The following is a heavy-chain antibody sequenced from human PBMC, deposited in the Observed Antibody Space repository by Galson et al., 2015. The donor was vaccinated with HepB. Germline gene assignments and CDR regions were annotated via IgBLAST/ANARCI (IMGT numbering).Heavy chain of an antibody. CDR1: DFTFSNYW. J-gene: IGHJ6*02. V-gene: IGHV3-7*03. CDR2: INPDGSEK. CDR3: ASRISLVRGIITRPDYYYGMDV. D-gene: IGHD3-10*01. Sequence: SLRLSCAASDFTFSNYWMNWVRQAPGRGLEWVANINPDGSEKYYVASLKGQFTISRDNAKNSLYLQMDSLRAEDTAVYYCASRISLVRGIITRPDYYYGMDVWGQGTAVTVAS.